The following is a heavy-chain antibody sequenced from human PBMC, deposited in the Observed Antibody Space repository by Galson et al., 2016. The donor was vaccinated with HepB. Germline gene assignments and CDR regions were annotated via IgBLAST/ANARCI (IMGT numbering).Heavy chain of an antibody. Sequence: LSLTCTVSGGSISGGNYYWSWIRQYPGKGLEWVGYIYSTGSANYKPSLKGRVTLSVDTSKNQFSLTLGSVTAADTAVYYCARDAGGGSGSYFRYSAYWGRGTLVTVSS. J-gene: IGHJ4*02. V-gene: IGHV4-31*03. D-gene: IGHD3-10*01. CDR2: IYSTGSA. CDR3: ARDAGGGSGSYFRYSAY. CDR1: GGSISGGNYY.